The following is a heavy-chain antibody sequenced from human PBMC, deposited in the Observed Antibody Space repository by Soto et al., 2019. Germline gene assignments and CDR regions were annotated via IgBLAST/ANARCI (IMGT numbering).Heavy chain of an antibody. Sequence: SEPLSLTCTVSGGSISSYYWSWIRQPPGKGLEWIGYIYYSGSTNYNPSLKSRVTISVDTSKNQFSLKLSSVTAADTAVYYCARREINYYGSGSYYIEYFQHWGQGTLVTVSS. V-gene: IGHV4-59*08. D-gene: IGHD3-10*01. CDR1: GGSISSYY. J-gene: IGHJ1*01. CDR3: ARREINYYGSGSYYIEYFQH. CDR2: IYYSGST.